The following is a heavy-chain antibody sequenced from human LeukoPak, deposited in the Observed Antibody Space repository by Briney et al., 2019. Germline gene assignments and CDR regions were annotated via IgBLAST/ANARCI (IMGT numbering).Heavy chain of an antibody. CDR2: IYYSGST. CDR3: ARHFPPFRNSGGMDV. CDR1: GGSISSYY. D-gene: IGHD4-23*01. J-gene: IGHJ6*04. Sequence: SETLSLTCTVSGGSISSYYWSWIRQPPGKGLEWIGYIYYSGSTNYNPSLKSRVTISVDTSKNQFSLKLSSVTAADTAVYYCARHFPPFRNSGGMDVWAKGPTVTVPP. V-gene: IGHV4-59*08.